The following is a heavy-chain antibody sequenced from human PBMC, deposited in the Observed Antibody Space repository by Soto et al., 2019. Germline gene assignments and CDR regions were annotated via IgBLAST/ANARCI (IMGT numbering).Heavy chain of an antibody. J-gene: IGHJ4*02. Sequence: EVQLLESGGGLVQPGGCLRLSCAASGFTFSSHAMSWVRQAPGKGLEWVSAISGSGGSTYYADSVKGRFTISRDNSKNTLYLQMNSLRAEDTAVYYCAKGCCLGYCSSTSCSNFDYWGQGTLVTVSS. CDR3: AKGCCLGYCSSTSCSNFDY. D-gene: IGHD2-2*01. CDR1: GFTFSSHA. V-gene: IGHV3-23*01. CDR2: ISGSGGST.